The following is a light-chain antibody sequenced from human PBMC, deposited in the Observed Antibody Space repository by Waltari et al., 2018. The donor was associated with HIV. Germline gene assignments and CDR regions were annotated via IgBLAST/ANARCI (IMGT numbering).Light chain of an antibody. Sequence: QSVLTQPPSASGTPGQRVTISCSGSSSNLGGNYVYWYQQLPGTAPKLLIYRNNQRPSGGPERFSGSKSGTSASMAISGLRSEDEADYYCASWDDSLSGYVVFGGGTKLTVL. V-gene: IGLV1-47*01. CDR2: RNN. J-gene: IGLJ2*01. CDR3: ASWDDSLSGYVV. CDR1: SSNLGGNY.